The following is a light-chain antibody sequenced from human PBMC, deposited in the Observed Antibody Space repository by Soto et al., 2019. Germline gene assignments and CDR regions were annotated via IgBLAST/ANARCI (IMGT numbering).Light chain of an antibody. CDR3: QQYGGSPRALS. CDR2: ATS. Sequence: EIVLTQSPDTLSLSPGERATLSCRASQTVGTDFLVWYQQKIGQPPRLLIYATSRRATGIPDRFSGSGSGTDFTLTISRLEPEDFAVYYCQQYGGSPRALSFGGGTGVESK. V-gene: IGKV3-20*01. J-gene: IGKJ4*01. CDR1: QTVGTDF.